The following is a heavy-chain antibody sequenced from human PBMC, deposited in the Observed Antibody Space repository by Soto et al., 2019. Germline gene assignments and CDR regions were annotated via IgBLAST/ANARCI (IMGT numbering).Heavy chain of an antibody. V-gene: IGHV3-33*01. CDR2: IWPDGSNK. D-gene: IGHD1-26*01. Sequence: GGSLRLSCAASGFTCSTYGMHWVRQAPGKGLEWVALIWPDGSNKYYADSVKGRFTISRDNSEETLYLQMNSLRAEDTAIYYCARESRWEEFDYWGQGTLVTVSS. J-gene: IGHJ4*02. CDR3: ARESRWEEFDY. CDR1: GFTCSTYG.